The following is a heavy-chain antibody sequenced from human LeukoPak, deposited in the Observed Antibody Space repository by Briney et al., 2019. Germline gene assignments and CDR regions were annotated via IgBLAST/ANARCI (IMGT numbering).Heavy chain of an antibody. CDR3: PRHEYYYGARSYLHGNWFDP. D-gene: IGHD3-10*01. J-gene: IGHJ5*02. V-gene: IGHV4-39*01. CDR1: GGSISSSSYY. Sequence: SETLSLTCTVSGGSISSSSYYWGWIRQPPGKGLEWIGSIYYSGSTYYNPSLKSRVTISVDTSKNQFSLRLRSVTAADTAVYDCPRHEYYYGARSYLHGNWFDPCRPATLVTVSS. CDR2: IYYSGST.